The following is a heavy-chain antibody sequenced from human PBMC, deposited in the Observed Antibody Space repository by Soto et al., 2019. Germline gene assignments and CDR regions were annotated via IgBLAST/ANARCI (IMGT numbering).Heavy chain of an antibody. D-gene: IGHD4-17*01. J-gene: IGHJ4*02. Sequence: EVQLLESGGDLVQPGGSLRLSCAASGFSFSNYAMSGVRQAPGKGLEWVSIISGSGGSTDYADSVKGRFTISRDNSKNTLYLQMNSLRAEDTAVYYCTLQRTTVYIVYFDYWGQGTLVTVSS. CDR1: GFSFSNYA. CDR3: TLQRTTVYIVYFDY. CDR2: ISGSGGST. V-gene: IGHV3-23*01.